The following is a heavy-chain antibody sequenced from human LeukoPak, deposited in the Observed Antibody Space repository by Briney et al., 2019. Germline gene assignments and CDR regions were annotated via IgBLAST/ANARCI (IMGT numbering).Heavy chain of an antibody. V-gene: IGHV4-59*01. D-gene: IGHD6-13*01. CDR1: GGSISSYY. CDR3: ARDQHSSSWYAGWFDP. J-gene: IGHJ5*02. Sequence: PSETLSLTCTVSGGSISSYYWSWIRQPAGKGLEWIGYIYYSGSTNYNPSLKSRVTISVDTSKNQFSLKLSSVTAADTAVYYCARDQHSSSWYAGWFDPWGQGTLVTVSS. CDR2: IYYSGST.